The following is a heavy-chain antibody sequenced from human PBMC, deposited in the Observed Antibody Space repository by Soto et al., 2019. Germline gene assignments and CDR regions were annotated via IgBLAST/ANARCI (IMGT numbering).Heavy chain of an antibody. V-gene: IGHV4-39*07. CDR1: GGSISSSSYY. CDR3: ARDLGRSLLRGYSGYDAFDI. CDR2: IYYSGST. J-gene: IGHJ3*02. D-gene: IGHD5-12*01. Sequence: SETLSLTCTVSGGSISSSSYYWGWIRQPPGKGLEWIGSIYYSGSTYYNPSLKSRVTISVDTSKNQFSLKLSSVTAADMAVYYCARDLGRSLLRGYSGYDAFDIWGQGTMVTVSS.